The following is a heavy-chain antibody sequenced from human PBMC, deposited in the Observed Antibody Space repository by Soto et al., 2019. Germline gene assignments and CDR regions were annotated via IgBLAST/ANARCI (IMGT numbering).Heavy chain of an antibody. CDR1: GGTFDSYA. CDR3: VRGGGEMANPPPYLY. V-gene: IGHV1-69*06. CDR2: VIPMFLKS. Sequence: SVKVSCKASGGTFDSYAISWVRQAPGQGLEWMGGVIPMFLKSNYAQRFQGRVTITADKSTNTVYMEMNSLKSEDTAVYYCVRGGGEMANPPPYLYWGQGTQVTAPQ. D-gene: IGHD3-16*01. J-gene: IGHJ4*02.